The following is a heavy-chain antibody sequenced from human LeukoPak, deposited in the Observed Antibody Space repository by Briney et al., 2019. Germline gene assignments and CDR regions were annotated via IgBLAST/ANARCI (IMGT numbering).Heavy chain of an antibody. V-gene: IGHV4-59*01. D-gene: IGHD4-17*01. Sequence: SETLSLTCTVSGGSISSYCWSWIRQPPGKGLEWIGYIYYSGSTNYNPSLKSRVTISVDTSKNQFSLKLSSVTAADTAVYYCARGRHGDYNYYFDYWGQGTLVTVSS. CDR2: IYYSGST. J-gene: IGHJ4*02. CDR3: ARGRHGDYNYYFDY. CDR1: GGSISSYC.